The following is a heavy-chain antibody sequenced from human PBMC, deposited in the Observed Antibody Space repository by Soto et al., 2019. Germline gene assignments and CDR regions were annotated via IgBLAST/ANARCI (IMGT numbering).Heavy chain of an antibody. J-gene: IGHJ4*02. V-gene: IGHV4-34*01. CDR1: GGSFSAYY. D-gene: IGHD3-22*01. Sequence: SETLSLTCAVYGGSFSAYYWSWIRQPPGQGLEWLGEINHSGGTSYNPSLKSRVTISVDTSKSQFSLKLTSVTASNRAVYYCARGGVDTVDSSGFYEYWDQGTPIIVSS. CDR2: INHSGGT. CDR3: ARGGVDTVDSSGFYEY.